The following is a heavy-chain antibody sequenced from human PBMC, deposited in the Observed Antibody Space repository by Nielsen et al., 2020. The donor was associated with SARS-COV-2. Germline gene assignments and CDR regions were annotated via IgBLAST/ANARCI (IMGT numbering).Heavy chain of an antibody. CDR2: ISVSGDIT. CDR3: ANPWGSGWFYFDN. D-gene: IGHD6-19*01. Sequence: GESLKISCAVSEFSFEKSAMSWVRQAPGKGLEWVSGISVSGDITYYANSVKGRFTISRDNAKNALYLQMSSLRAEDTAEYYCANPWGSGWFYFDNWGQGTLVTVSA. J-gene: IGHJ4*02. V-gene: IGHV3-23*01. CDR1: EFSFEKSA.